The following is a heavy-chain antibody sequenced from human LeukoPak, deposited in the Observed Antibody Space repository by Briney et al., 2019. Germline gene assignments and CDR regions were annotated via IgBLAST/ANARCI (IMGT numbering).Heavy chain of an antibody. D-gene: IGHD4-17*01. J-gene: IGHJ4*02. Sequence: GSLRLSCAASGFTVNSNFMSWVRQAPGKGLEWVSVIYSGGSTYYADSVKGRFTISIDNSKNTLYLQMNSLRAEDAAVYYCARTYGDYVYILGYWGQGTLVTVSS. CDR3: ARTYGDYVYILGY. V-gene: IGHV3-53*01. CDR2: IYSGGST. CDR1: GFTVNSNF.